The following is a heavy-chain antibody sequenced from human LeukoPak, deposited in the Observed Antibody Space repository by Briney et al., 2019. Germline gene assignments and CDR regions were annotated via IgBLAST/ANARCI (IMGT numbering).Heavy chain of an antibody. Sequence: ASVKVSCKASGGTFSSYAISWVRQAPGQGLEWMGRIIPILGIANYAQKFQGRVTITADKSTSTAYMELSSLRSEDTAVYYCARSSDVTDFDYWGQGTLVTVSS. CDR1: GGTFSSYA. CDR3: ARSSDVTDFDY. V-gene: IGHV1-69*04. J-gene: IGHJ4*02. CDR2: IIPILGIA. D-gene: IGHD2-8*02.